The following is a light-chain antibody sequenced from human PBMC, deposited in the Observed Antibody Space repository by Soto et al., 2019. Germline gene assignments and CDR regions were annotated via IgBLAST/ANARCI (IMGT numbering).Light chain of an antibody. CDR1: SSNIESNT. Sequence: QSVLTQPPSASLTPGQRVTISCSGSSSNIESNTVYCYQQLPGMAPRLLIHTNDRRPSGVPDRFSGSKSGTSASLAISGLQSEDEADYYCLAWDDSLNGNLFGTGAKVTVL. CDR3: LAWDDSLNGNL. J-gene: IGLJ1*01. CDR2: TND. V-gene: IGLV1-44*01.